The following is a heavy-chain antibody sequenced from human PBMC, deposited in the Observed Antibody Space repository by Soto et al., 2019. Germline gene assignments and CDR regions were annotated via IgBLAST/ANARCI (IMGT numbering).Heavy chain of an antibody. CDR1: GYTFTSYA. CDR2: TSAYNGNT. J-gene: IGHJ4*02. V-gene: IGHV1-18*01. CDR3: ARDAPPEDY. Sequence: QVQLVQSGAEVKKPGASVKVSCKASGYTFTSYAISWVRQAPGQGLEWMGWTSAYNGNTNYAQKLKGRVTITTDTSTSTAYMELWSLRSNDTAVYYCARDAPPEDYWGQGTLVTVSS.